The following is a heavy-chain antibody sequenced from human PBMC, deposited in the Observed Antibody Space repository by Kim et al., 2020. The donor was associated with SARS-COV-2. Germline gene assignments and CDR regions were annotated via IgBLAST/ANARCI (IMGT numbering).Heavy chain of an antibody. D-gene: IGHD3-10*01. CDR1: GFTFSNYA. V-gene: IGHV3-23*01. J-gene: IGHJ4*02. Sequence: GGSLRLSCAVSGFTFSNYAMSWVRQAPGKGLEWVSSITGSGGSTYYADSVKGRFTIFRDNSKNTLYLQMNSLRVEDTAAYFCAKDRDSSGKAFHYWGQGNLVTASS. CDR3: AKDRDSSGKAFHY. CDR2: ITGSGGST.